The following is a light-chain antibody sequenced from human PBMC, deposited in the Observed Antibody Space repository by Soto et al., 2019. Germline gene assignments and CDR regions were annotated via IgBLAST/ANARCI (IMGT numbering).Light chain of an antibody. Sequence: QSALTQPPSASGSPGQSVTISCTGTSSDVGGYNYVSWYQQYPGKAPKLMIYEVNKRPSGVPDRFSGSKSGNTASLTVSGLQAEDEADYYCSSYAGSNNVKFGGGNKLTVL. CDR3: SSYAGSNNVK. CDR1: SSDVGGYNY. V-gene: IGLV2-8*01. CDR2: EVN. J-gene: IGLJ3*02.